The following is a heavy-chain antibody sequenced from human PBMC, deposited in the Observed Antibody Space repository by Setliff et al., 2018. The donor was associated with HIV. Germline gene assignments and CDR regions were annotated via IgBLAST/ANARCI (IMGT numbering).Heavy chain of an antibody. CDR3: ARGWSEGTHLFQVEYFQH. V-gene: IGHV1-69*10. D-gene: IGHD2-8*01. CDR1: GGTFGNYG. Sequence: ASVKVSCKASGGTFGNYGVGWVRQAPGQGLEWVGGIVPILNIANYAQEFQGRATITADKSTSTVYMEVRDLKPDDAALYYCARGWSEGTHLFQVEYFQHWGQGTLVTVSS. CDR2: IVPILNIA. J-gene: IGHJ1*01.